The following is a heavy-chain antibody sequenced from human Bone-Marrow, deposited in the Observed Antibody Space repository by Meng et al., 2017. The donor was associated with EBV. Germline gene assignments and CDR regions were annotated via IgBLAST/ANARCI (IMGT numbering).Heavy chain of an antibody. Sequence: QLQLRESGPGQVKPSETLSLPCTVSGDSISRFYYWGWIRQPPGRGLEWIGSVHYTGSTYYSPSLKSRVTVSVDTSKNQFSLRLTSVTAADTAVYYCAREDPTSVAFDYWGQGTLVTVSS. D-gene: IGHD3-3*01. CDR2: VHYTGST. V-gene: IGHV4-39*02. CDR3: AREDPTSVAFDY. J-gene: IGHJ4*02. CDR1: GDSISRFYY.